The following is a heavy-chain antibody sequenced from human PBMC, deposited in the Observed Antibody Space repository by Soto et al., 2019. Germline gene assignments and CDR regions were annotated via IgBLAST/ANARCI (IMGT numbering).Heavy chain of an antibody. CDR2: MNPNSGNT. Sequence: QVQLVQSGAEVKKPGASVKVSCTASGYTFTSYDINWVRQATGQGLEWMGWMNPNSGNTGYAQKFQGRVTMTSNTSISTAYMELSSLRSEDTAVYYCARTARRGWYIGWFDPWGQGTLVTVSS. J-gene: IGHJ5*02. V-gene: IGHV1-8*01. CDR1: GYTFTSYD. CDR3: ARTARRGWYIGWFDP. D-gene: IGHD6-19*01.